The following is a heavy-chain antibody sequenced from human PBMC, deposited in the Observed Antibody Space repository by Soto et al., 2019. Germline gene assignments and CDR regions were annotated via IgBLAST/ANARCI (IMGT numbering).Heavy chain of an antibody. V-gene: IGHV3-33*01. J-gene: IGHJ3*02. CDR3: ARDVEGGAFDI. D-gene: IGHD2-15*01. CDR2: IWYDGSNK. Sequence: QLQLVESGGGVVQPGRSLRLSCAASGFTFSSYGMHWVRQAPGKGLEWVAVIWYDGSNKYYADSVKGRFTISRDNSKNTLYLQMNSLRAEDTAVYYCARDVEGGAFDIWGQGTMVTVSS. CDR1: GFTFSSYG.